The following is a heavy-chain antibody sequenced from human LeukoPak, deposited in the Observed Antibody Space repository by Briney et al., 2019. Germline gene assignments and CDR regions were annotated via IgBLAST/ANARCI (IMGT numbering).Heavy chain of an antibody. D-gene: IGHD6-25*01. V-gene: IGHV4-39*01. Sequence: TSETLSLTCTVSGGSISSSSYYWGWIRQPPGRGLEWIGNIYYRGNTFYSPSLKSRVTVSVDTSKNQFSLKLNSVTAADTAIYYCARQSTIAAAKIDPWGQGSLVTVSS. J-gene: IGHJ5*02. CDR2: IYYRGNT. CDR1: GGSISSSSYY. CDR3: ARQSTIAAAKIDP.